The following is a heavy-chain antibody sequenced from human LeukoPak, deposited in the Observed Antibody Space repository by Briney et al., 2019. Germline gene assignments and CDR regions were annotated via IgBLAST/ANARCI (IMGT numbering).Heavy chain of an antibody. CDR2: MNPNSGNT. V-gene: IGHV1-8*03. Sequence: ASVKVSCKASGYTFTSYDINWVRQATGQGLEWMGWMNPNSGNTGYAQKFQGRVTITRNTSISTAYMELSSLRSEDTAMYYCARVGLMKGFLTGYYLYYWGQGTLVTVSS. CDR1: GYTFTSYD. D-gene: IGHD3-9*01. J-gene: IGHJ4*02. CDR3: ARVGLMKGFLTGYYLYY.